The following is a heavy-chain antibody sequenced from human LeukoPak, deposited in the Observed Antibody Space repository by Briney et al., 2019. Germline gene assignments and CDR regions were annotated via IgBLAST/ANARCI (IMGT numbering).Heavy chain of an antibody. CDR3: ARDGVENWFDP. CDR2: IYTSGST. V-gene: IGHV4-4*07. D-gene: IGHD3-3*01. Sequence: PSETLSLTCTVSGGSLSSYYWSWIRQPAGKGLEWIGRIYTSGSTNYNPSLKSRVTMSVDTSKNQFSLKLSSVTAADTAVYYRARDGVENWFDPWGQGTLVTVSS. J-gene: IGHJ5*02. CDR1: GGSLSSYY.